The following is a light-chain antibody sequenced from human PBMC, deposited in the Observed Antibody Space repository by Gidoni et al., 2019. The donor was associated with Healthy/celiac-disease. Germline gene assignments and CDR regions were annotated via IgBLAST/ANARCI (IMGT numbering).Light chain of an antibody. Sequence: EIVLTQSPGTLSLSPGERATLSCRASQSVSSSYLAWYQQKPGQPPRLLIYGATSSATGTPARFSGSGSGTDFTLTISRLEPEDFAVYYCQQYGSSPLYTFGQGTKLEIK. CDR1: QSVSSSY. CDR2: GAT. J-gene: IGKJ2*01. CDR3: QQYGSSPLYT. V-gene: IGKV3-20*01.